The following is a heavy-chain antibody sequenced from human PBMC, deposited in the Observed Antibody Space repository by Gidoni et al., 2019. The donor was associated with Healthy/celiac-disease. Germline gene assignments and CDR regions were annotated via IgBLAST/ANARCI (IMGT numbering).Heavy chain of an antibody. CDR3: AKDRGDVDEFDY. CDR2: ISYDGSNK. J-gene: IGHJ4*02. CDR1: GFTFSRYA. V-gene: IGHV3-30*18. Sequence: QVQLVESGGGVVQPGRSLRLSCAASGFTFSRYAMHWVRQAPGKGLEWVAVISYDGSNKYYADSVKGRFTISRDNSKNTLYLQMNSLRAEDTAVFYCAKDRGDVDEFDYWGQGTLVTVSS. D-gene: IGHD2-21*01.